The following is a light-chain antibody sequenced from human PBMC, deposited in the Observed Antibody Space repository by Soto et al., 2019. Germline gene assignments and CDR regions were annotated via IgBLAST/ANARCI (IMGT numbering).Light chain of an antibody. CDR1: QSVSSK. V-gene: IGKV3-15*01. CDR2: GAS. CDR3: QHYHDWPPTWT. J-gene: IGKJ1*01. Sequence: EIVMTQSPATLSVSPGERATLSCRASQSVSSKLAWYQQKPGQAPRVLIHGASTRATGIPARFSGSGSGTEFTLTISSLQSEDFAVYYCQHYHDWPPTWTLGQGTKV.